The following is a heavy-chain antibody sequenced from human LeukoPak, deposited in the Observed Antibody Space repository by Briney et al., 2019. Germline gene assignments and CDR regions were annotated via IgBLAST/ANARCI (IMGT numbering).Heavy chain of an antibody. V-gene: IGHV3-66*01. CDR2: IYSGGST. CDR1: GFTVSSNH. D-gene: IGHD2-15*01. J-gene: IGHJ4*02. CDR3: AKDPDYSLRY. Sequence: GGSLRLSCAASGFTVSSNHMSWVRQAPGKGLEWVSVIYSGGSTYYADSVKGRFTISRDNSKNTLYLQMNSLRAEDTAVYYCAKDPDYSLRYWGQGTLVTVSS.